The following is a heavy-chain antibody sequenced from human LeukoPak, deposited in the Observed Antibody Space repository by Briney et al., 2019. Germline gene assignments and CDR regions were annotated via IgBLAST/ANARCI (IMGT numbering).Heavy chain of an antibody. CDR1: GGSISSYY. Sequence: SSETLSLTCTVSGGSISSYYWSWIRQPPGKGLEWIGYIHYSGGITYYNPSLKSRVTISVDTSKNQFSLSLSSVTAADTAVYYCARGVEWFGESYFDYWGQGTLVTVSS. CDR2: IHYSGGIT. J-gene: IGHJ4*02. D-gene: IGHD3-10*01. V-gene: IGHV4-59*08. CDR3: ARGVEWFGESYFDY.